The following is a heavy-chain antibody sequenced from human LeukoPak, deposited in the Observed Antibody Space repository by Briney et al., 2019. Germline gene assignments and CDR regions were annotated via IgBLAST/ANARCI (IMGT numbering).Heavy chain of an antibody. D-gene: IGHD3-10*01. CDR3: ARAGPYYGSGSYTY. J-gene: IGHJ4*02. CDR2: IYTSGST. Sequence: SQTLSLTCTVSGGSISSGSYYWSWIRQPAGKGLEWIGRIYTSGSTNYNPSLKSRVTVSVDTSKNQFSLKLSSVTAADTAVYYCARAGPYYGSGSYTYWGQGTLVTVSS. V-gene: IGHV4-61*02. CDR1: GGSISSGSYY.